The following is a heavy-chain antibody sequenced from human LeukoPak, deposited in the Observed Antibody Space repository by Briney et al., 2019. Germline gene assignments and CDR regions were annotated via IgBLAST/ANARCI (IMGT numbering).Heavy chain of an antibody. CDR3: AKAQDYYDSSGYRPKTYYFDY. D-gene: IGHD3-22*01. Sequence: GGSLRLSCAASGFTFDDYAMHWVRQAPGKGLEWVSGISWNSGGIGYADSVKGRFTISRDNAKNSLYLQMNSPRAEDTALYYCAKAQDYYDSSGYRPKTYYFDYWGQGTLVTVSS. CDR1: GFTFDDYA. V-gene: IGHV3-9*01. CDR2: ISWNSGGI. J-gene: IGHJ4*02.